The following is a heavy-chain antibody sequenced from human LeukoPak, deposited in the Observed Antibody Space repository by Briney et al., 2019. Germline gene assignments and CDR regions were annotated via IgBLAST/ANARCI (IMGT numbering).Heavy chain of an antibody. CDR3: ASLAGMDV. Sequence: PSETLSLTCAVYGGSFSGYYWSWIRQPPGKGLEWIGEINHSGSTNYNPSLKSRVTISVDTSKNQFSLKLSSVTAADTAVYYCASLAGMDVWGQGTTVTVPS. CDR2: INHSGST. J-gene: IGHJ6*02. V-gene: IGHV4-34*01. CDR1: GGSFSGYY.